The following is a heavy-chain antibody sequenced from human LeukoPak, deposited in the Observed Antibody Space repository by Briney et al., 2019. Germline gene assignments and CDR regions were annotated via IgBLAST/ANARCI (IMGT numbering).Heavy chain of an antibody. J-gene: IGHJ4*02. CDR2: ISSSGSTI. Sequence: PGGSLRLSCAASGFTFSDYYMSWIRQAPGKGLEWVSYISSSGSTIYYADSVKGRFTISRDNAKNSLYLQMNSLRAEDTAVYYCATVRGDSSSWLDYWGQGTLATVSS. CDR3: ATVRGDSSSWLDY. CDR1: GFTFSDYY. V-gene: IGHV3-11*01. D-gene: IGHD6-13*01.